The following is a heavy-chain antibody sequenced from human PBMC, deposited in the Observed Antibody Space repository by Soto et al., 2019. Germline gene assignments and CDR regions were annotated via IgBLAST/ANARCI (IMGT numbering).Heavy chain of an antibody. CDR2: INPSGGST. CDR1: GYTFTSYY. D-gene: IGHD6-13*01. V-gene: IGHV1-46*01. CDR3: ARVETAAGYYYGMDV. Sequence: ASVKVSCKASGYTFTSYYMHWVRQAPGQGLEWMGIINPSGGSTSYAQKFQGRVTMTRDTSTSTVYMELSSLRSEDTAVYYCARVETAAGYYYGMDVWGQGTTVNVSS. J-gene: IGHJ6*02.